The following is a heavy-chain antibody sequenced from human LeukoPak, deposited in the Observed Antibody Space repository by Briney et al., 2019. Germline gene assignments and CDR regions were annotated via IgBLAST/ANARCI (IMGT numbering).Heavy chain of an antibody. J-gene: IGHJ3*02. Sequence: GGSLRLSYAASGFTFDDYAMHWVRQAPGKGLEWVSGISWNSGSIGYADSVKGRFTISRDNAKNSLYLQMNSLRAEDTALYYCATEITNDAFDIWGQGTMVTVSS. V-gene: IGHV3-9*01. CDR1: GFTFDDYA. CDR2: ISWNSGSI. CDR3: ATEITNDAFDI. D-gene: IGHD3-10*01.